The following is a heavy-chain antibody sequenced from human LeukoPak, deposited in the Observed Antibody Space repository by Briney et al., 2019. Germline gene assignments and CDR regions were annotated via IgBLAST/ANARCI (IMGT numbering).Heavy chain of an antibody. J-gene: IGHJ6*03. CDR1: GFTFDDYA. Sequence: PGGSLRLSCVASGFTFDDYAMSWVRQAPGKGLVWVSGINWNGDNTVYADSVKGRFTISRDNAKNSLYLQMNSLGAEDTALYYCVRETPIAVAGTIYFYFYMDVWGKGTTVTVSS. V-gene: IGHV3-20*04. CDR3: VRETPIAVAGTIYFYFYMDV. D-gene: IGHD6-19*01. CDR2: INWNGDNT.